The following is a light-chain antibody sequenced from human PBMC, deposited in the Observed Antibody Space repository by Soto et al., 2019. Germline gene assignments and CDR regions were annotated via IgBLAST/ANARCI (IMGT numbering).Light chain of an antibody. V-gene: IGKV1-39*01. CDR3: QQSYSIPWT. Sequence: DIQMTQSPSSLSSSVGDRVTITCRASHSISSYLNLYQQKPGKAPKLLIYAASSLQSGDPSMFSGRGSETYFTLTIRSLQTEDFATYFCQQSYSIPWTLGQGTNVEIK. J-gene: IGKJ1*01. CDR1: HSISSY. CDR2: AAS.